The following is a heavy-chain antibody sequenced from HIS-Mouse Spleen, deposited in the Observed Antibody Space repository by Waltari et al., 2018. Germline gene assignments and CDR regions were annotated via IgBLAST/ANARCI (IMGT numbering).Heavy chain of an antibody. Sequence: QVQLQQWGAGLLKPSETLSLTFAAYGGSFSGYYWCWIRQPPGKGLEWIGEINHSGSTNYNPSLKSRVTISVDTSKNQFSLKLSSVTAADTAVYYCARVNSSFDYWGQGTLVTVSS. V-gene: IGHV4-34*01. CDR3: ARVNSSFDY. J-gene: IGHJ4*02. D-gene: IGHD6-13*01. CDR2: INHSGST. CDR1: GGSFSGYY.